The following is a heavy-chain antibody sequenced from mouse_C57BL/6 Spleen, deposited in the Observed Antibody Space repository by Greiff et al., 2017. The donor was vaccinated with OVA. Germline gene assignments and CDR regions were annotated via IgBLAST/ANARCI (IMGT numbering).Heavy chain of an antibody. Sequence: QVQLKQPGAELVKPGASVKLSCKASGYTFTSYWLHWVKQRPGQGLEWIGMIHPNSGSTNYNEKFKSKATLTVDKPSSTAYMQLSSLTSEDSAVYYCAKMGYVYAMDYWGQGTSVTVSS. V-gene: IGHV1-64*01. CDR3: AKMGYVYAMDY. CDR1: GYTFTSYW. D-gene: IGHD2-2*01. CDR2: IHPNSGST. J-gene: IGHJ4*01.